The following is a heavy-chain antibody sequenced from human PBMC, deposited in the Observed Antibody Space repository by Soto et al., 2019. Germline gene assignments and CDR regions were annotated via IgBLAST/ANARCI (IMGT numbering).Heavy chain of an antibody. J-gene: IGHJ4*02. D-gene: IGHD5-12*01. CDR2: MNPNSGNT. Sequence: QVQLVQSGAEVKKPGASVKVSCKASGYTFTSYDINWVRQATGQGLEWMGWMNPNSGNTGYAQKFQGRVTMTRNTSISTAYMELSSLRSEDTAVYYCARRYIGGWLRRKTGYFDYWGQGTLVIVST. CDR1: GYTFTSYD. CDR3: ARRYIGGWLRRKTGYFDY. V-gene: IGHV1-8*01.